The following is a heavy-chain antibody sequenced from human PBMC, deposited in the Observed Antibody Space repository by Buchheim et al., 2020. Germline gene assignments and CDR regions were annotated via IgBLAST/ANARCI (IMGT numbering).Heavy chain of an antibody. CDR1: GGSISSSSYY. CDR2: IYYSGST. D-gene: IGHD4-17*01. Sequence: QLQLQESGPGLVKPSETLSLTCTVSGGSISSSSYYWGWIRQPPGKGLEWIGSIYYSGSTYYNPSLKSRVTISVDKSKNQLSLKLSSVTAADTAVYYCATLTTVTLYYYYYGMDVWGQGTT. CDR3: ATLTTVTLYYYYYGMDV. V-gene: IGHV4-39*07. J-gene: IGHJ6*02.